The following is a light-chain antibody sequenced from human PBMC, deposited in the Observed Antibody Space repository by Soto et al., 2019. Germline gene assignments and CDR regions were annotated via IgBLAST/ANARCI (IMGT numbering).Light chain of an antibody. J-gene: IGKJ1*01. CDR3: QQSYSTPVT. V-gene: IGKV1-39*01. CDR1: QSIRSY. CDR2: AAS. Sequence: DIQLTQSPSFLSASVGDRVTIPCRASQSIRSYLNWYQQKPGKAPKLLIYAASSLQSGVPSRFSGSGSGTDLTLTISSLQPEDFATYYCQQSYSTPVTFGQGTKVDIK.